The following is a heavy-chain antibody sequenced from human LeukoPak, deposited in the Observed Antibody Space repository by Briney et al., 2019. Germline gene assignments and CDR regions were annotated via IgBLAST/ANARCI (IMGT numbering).Heavy chain of an antibody. CDR2: MNPNSGNT. J-gene: IGHJ4*02. Sequence: ASVKVSCKASGYTFTSYDINWVRQATGQGLEWMGWMNPNSGNTGYAQKFQGRVTMTRNTPISTAYMELSSLRSEDTAVYYCARAYHYSSSPGFDYWGQGTLVTVSS. D-gene: IGHD6-6*01. CDR1: GYTFTSYD. CDR3: ARAYHYSSSPGFDY. V-gene: IGHV1-8*01.